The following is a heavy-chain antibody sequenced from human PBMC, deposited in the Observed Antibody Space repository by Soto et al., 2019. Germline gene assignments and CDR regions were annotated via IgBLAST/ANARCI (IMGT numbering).Heavy chain of an antibody. Sequence: GGSLKLSCAASGFTFSSYGMHWVRQAPGKGLEWVAVISYDGSNKYYADSVKGRFTISRDNSKNTLYLQMNSLRAEDTAVYYCARYYDYSGGTSRGLDVWGQGTTVTVSS. J-gene: IGHJ6*02. CDR3: ARYYDYSGGTSRGLDV. CDR2: ISYDGSNK. CDR1: GFTFSSYG. D-gene: IGHD3-16*01. V-gene: IGHV3-30*03.